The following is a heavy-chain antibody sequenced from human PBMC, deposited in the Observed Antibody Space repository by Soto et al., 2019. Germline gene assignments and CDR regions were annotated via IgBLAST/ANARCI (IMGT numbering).Heavy chain of an antibody. CDR3: AREYYDFWSVTYSYYGLDV. CDR1: GGSISRYY. Sequence: SETLSLTCSVSGGSISRYYWTWLRQAPGRGLEWIGNIFSSGSTNYNPSLKSRVAISVDTSKNQVSLKMNAVTTADTAVYYCAREYYDFWSVTYSYYGLDVWGQGTTVT. D-gene: IGHD3-3*01. CDR2: IFSSGST. V-gene: IGHV4-59*01. J-gene: IGHJ6*02.